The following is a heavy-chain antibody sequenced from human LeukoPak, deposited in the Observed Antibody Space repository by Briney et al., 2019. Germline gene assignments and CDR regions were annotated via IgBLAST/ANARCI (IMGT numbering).Heavy chain of an antibody. V-gene: IGHV3-23*01. Sequence: GGSLRLSCATSRFTFSSQAMSWVRQAPGKGLEWVSGISGSGGSTYYADSVKGRFTISRDNSKNTLYLQMNSLKAEDTAVYYCARMAHSYYCSGSDVDVWGKGTTVTVSS. CDR2: ISGSGGST. J-gene: IGHJ6*04. D-gene: IGHD3-10*01. CDR3: ARMAHSYYCSGSDVDV. CDR1: RFTFSSQA.